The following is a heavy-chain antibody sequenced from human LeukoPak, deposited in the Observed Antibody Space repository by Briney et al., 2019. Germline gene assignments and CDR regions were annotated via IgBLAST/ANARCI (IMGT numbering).Heavy chain of an antibody. V-gene: IGHV5-51*01. D-gene: IGHD2-15*01. CDR1: GYSFTSYW. Sequence: GESLKISCKGSGYSFTSYWIGWVRQLPGKGLEWMGIIYPGDSDNRYSPSFQGQVTISADTSISTAYLQWSSLKASDTAMYYCARPYCSGGSCYSFSFDYWGQGTLVTVSS. CDR2: IYPGDSDN. CDR3: ARPYCSGGSCYSFSFDY. J-gene: IGHJ4*02.